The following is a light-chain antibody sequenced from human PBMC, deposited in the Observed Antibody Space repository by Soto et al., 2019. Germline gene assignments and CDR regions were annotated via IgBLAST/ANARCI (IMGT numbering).Light chain of an antibody. CDR3: CSYAASRTLI. CDR2: EGN. CDR1: STDIGAYNL. J-gene: IGLJ2*01. V-gene: IGLV2-23*01. Sequence: QSVLTQPASVSGSPGQSITISCTGSSTDIGAYNLVSWYQQKPGNAPKLLIFEGNKRPSGVSNRFSGSKSGNTASLTISGLQAEDEADYYCCSYAASRTLIFGGGTKLTVL.